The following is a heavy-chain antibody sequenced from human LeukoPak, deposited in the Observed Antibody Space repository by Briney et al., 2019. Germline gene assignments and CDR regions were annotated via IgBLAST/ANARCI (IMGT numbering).Heavy chain of an antibody. CDR1: GFTFSSYG. CDR3: AKTSSSSWVP. Sequence: PGRSLRLSCVASGFTFSSYGMHWVRQAPGKGLEWVAFIRYDGSNKYYADSVKCRFTISRDNSKNTLYLQMNSLRAEDTAVYYCAKTSSSSWVPWGQGTLVTVSS. V-gene: IGHV3-30*02. D-gene: IGHD6-13*01. CDR2: IRYDGSNK. J-gene: IGHJ5*02.